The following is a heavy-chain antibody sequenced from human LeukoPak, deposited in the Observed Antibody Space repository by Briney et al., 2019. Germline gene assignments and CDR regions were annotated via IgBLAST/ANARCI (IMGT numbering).Heavy chain of an antibody. CDR1: GFTVEDYA. V-gene: IGHV3-9*01. Sequence: GGSVRLSCAASGFTVEDYAMHWVRQAPGKGLEWVSGISWNSGSIGYADSVKGRFTISRDNAKNSLYLQMNSLRAEDTALYYCAKDLQSGSYSFGAFDIWGQGTMVTVSS. D-gene: IGHD1-26*01. J-gene: IGHJ3*02. CDR3: AKDLQSGSYSFGAFDI. CDR2: ISWNSGSI.